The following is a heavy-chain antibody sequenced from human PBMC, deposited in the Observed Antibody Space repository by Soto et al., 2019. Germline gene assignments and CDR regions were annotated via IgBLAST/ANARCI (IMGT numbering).Heavy chain of an antibody. CDR3: ARHRRDFDY. J-gene: IGHJ4*02. V-gene: IGHV4-59*08. CDR1: GGSISSYY. Sequence: SETLSLTCTVSGGSISSYYWSWIRQPPGKGLEWIGYIYYSGSTNYNPSLKSRVTISVDTSKNQFSLKLSSVTAADTAVYYCARHRRDFDYWGQGTLVTVSS. CDR2: IYYSGST.